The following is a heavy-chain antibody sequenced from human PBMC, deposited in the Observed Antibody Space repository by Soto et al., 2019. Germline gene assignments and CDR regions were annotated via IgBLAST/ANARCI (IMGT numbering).Heavy chain of an antibody. CDR3: AREDSGYGHFDY. J-gene: IGHJ4*02. Sequence: QVQLQESGPGLVKPSQTLSLTCTVSGGSISSGGYYWSWIRQHPGKGLEWIGYIYYSGSTYYNPSLKSRVTISVDTSKNQFSLKMSSVTAADTAVYYCAREDSGYGHFDYWGQGTLVTVSS. CDR1: GGSISSGGYY. D-gene: IGHD5-12*01. V-gene: IGHV4-31*03. CDR2: IYYSGST.